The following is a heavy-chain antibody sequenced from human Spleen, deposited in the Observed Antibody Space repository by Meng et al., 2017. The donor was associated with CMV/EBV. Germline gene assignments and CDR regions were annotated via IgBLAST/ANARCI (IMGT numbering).Heavy chain of an antibody. CDR1: GYTFTGYY. CDR2: INPNSGGT. J-gene: IGHJ6*02. CDR3: ARSVCSSTSCYYYGMDV. V-gene: IGHV1-2*02. Sequence: ASVQVSCKASGYTFTGYYMHWVRQAPGQGLEWMGWINPNSGGTNYAQKFQGRVTMTRDTSISTAYMELSRLRSDDTAVYYCARSVCSSTSCYYYGMDVWGQGTTVTVSS. D-gene: IGHD2-2*01.